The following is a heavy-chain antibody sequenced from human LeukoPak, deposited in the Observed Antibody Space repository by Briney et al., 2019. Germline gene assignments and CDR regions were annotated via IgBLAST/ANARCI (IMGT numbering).Heavy chain of an antibody. CDR3: ARDPGGVVYFDY. Sequence: PGGSLRLSCAVSGFTFSNYDMHWVRQAPGKGLEWVAVIWYDGSNKYYADSVKGRFTISRDNSKNTLYLQMNTLRAEGTAVYYCARDPGGVVYFDYWGQGTLVTVSS. CDR1: GFTFSNYD. J-gene: IGHJ4*02. V-gene: IGHV3-33*01. D-gene: IGHD2-8*01. CDR2: IWYDGSNK.